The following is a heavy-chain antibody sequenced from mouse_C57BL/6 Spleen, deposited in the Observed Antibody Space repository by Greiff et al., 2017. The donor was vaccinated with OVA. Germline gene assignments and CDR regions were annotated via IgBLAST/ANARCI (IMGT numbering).Heavy chain of an antibody. CDR3: ARHRDYFDY. CDR1: GFTFSSYG. J-gene: IGHJ2*01. D-gene: IGHD3-3*01. V-gene: IGHV5-6*01. CDR2: ISSGGSYT. Sequence: EVKLMESGGDLVKPGGSLKLSCAASGFTFSSYGMSWVRQTPDKRLEWVATISSGGSYTYYPDSVKGRFTISRDNAKNTLYLQMSSLKSEDTAMYYCARHRDYFDYWGQGTTLPVSS.